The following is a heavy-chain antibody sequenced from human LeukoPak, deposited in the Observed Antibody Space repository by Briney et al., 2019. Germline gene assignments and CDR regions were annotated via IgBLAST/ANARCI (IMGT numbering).Heavy chain of an antibody. V-gene: IGHV3-48*03. D-gene: IGHD3-10*01. CDR3: ARVALWFGEYHFDY. CDR1: GFTFSSCE. J-gene: IGHJ4*02. CDR2: ISSSGSTI. Sequence: GGSLRLSCAASGFTFSSCEMNWVRQAPGKGLEWVSYISSSGSTIYYADSVKGRFTISRDNAKNSLYLQMNSLRAEDTAVYYCARVALWFGEYHFDYWGQGTLVTVSS.